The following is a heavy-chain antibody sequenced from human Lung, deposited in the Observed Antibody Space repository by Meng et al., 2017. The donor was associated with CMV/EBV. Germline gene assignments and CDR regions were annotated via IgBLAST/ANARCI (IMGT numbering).Heavy chain of an antibody. CDR2: VYHSGYT. D-gene: IGHD1-7*01. CDR1: GGSISITHW. V-gene: IGHV4-4*02. CDR3: ARVGTTGNAFDI. Sequence: SETLSLTCVVSGGSISITHWWSWVRQPPGKGLEWIGEVYHSGYTNYNPSLRSRVTMSVDKSKNLFSLRLTSVTAADTAVYYCARVGTTGNAFDILGHGTIVTVSS. J-gene: IGHJ3*02.